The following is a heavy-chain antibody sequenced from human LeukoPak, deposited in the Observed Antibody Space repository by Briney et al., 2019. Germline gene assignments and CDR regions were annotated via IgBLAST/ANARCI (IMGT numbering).Heavy chain of an antibody. V-gene: IGHV3-30-3*01. Sequence: GGSLRLSCAASGFTFSSSGFTFSSYAMHWVRQAPGKGLEWVAVISYDGSNKYYADSVKGRFTISRDNSKNTLYLQMNSLRAEDTAVYYCARDPYYYDSSGYPTIDYWGQGTLVTVSS. J-gene: IGHJ4*02. CDR3: ARDPYYYDSSGYPTIDY. CDR2: ISYDGSNK. CDR1: GFTFSSSGFTFSSYA. D-gene: IGHD3-22*01.